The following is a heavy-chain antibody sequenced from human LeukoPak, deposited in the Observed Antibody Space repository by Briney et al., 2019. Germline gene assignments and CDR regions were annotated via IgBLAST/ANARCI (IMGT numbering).Heavy chain of an antibody. D-gene: IGHD6-19*01. Sequence: SETLSLTCAVYGGSFSGYYWSWIRQPPGKGLEWIGEINHRGSTNYNPSLKSRVTISVDTSKNQFSLKLSSVTAADTAVYYCARGQVGRAGTFRIWAYFDHWGQGTLVIVSS. J-gene: IGHJ4*02. CDR2: INHRGST. CDR3: ARGQVGRAGTFRIWAYFDH. CDR1: GGSFSGYY. V-gene: IGHV4-34*01.